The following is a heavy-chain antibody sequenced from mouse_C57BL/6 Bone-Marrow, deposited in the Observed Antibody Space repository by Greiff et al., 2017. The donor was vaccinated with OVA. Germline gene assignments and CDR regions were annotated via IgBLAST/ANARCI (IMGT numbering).Heavy chain of an antibody. CDR3: ARGDPWFAY. Sequence: VKVVESGAELVRPGTSVKMSCKASGYTFTNYWLGWAKQRPGHGLEWIGDIYPGGGYTNYNEKFKGKATLTADKSSSTAYMQFSSLTSEDSAIYYCARGDPWFAYWGQGTLVTVSA. V-gene: IGHV1-63*01. CDR1: GYTFTNYW. J-gene: IGHJ3*01. CDR2: IYPGGGYT. D-gene: IGHD3-3*01.